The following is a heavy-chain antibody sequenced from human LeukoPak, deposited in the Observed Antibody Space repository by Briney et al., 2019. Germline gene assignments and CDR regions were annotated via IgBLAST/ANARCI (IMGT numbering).Heavy chain of an antibody. J-gene: IGHJ5*02. CDR1: GGSISSHY. CDR3: ARDKVAVDGPRFDP. D-gene: IGHD6-19*01. Sequence: SETLSLTCLVSGGSISSHYWTWIRQPSGKGLEWIGYTSYSGSTNYNPSLKSRVTMSVDTSKNHFSLKLTSVAAADTAVYYCARDKVAVDGPRFDPWGQGTLVTVSS. V-gene: IGHV4-59*11. CDR2: TSYSGST.